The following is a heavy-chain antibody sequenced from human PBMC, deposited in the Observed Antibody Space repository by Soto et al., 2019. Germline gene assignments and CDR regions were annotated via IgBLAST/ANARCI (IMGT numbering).Heavy chain of an antibody. CDR3: ARDGEHSSGWYPTRGRLYYFDY. J-gene: IGHJ4*02. Sequence: SVKVSCKASGGTFSKYAISWVRQAPGQGLEWMGGIIPIFATANYAQNFQGRVTITADESTSTAYMELSSLRSEDTAVYYCARDGEHSSGWYPTRGRLYYFDYWGQGTLVTVSS. D-gene: IGHD6-19*01. CDR2: IIPIFATA. V-gene: IGHV1-69*13. CDR1: GGTFSKYA.